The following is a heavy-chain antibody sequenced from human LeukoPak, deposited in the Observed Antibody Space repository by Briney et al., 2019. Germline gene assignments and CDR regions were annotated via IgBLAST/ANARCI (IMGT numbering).Heavy chain of an antibody. V-gene: IGHV4-59*12. CDR3: ARGLGAAGTERAPYYFDY. D-gene: IGHD6-25*01. Sequence: SETLSLTCTVSGGSISSYYWSWIRQPPGKGLEWIGYIHYSGSTNYNPSLKSRVTISVDTSKNQFSLKLGSVTAADTAVYYCARGLGAAGTERAPYYFDYWGQGTLVTVSS. CDR2: IHYSGST. CDR1: GGSISSYY. J-gene: IGHJ4*02.